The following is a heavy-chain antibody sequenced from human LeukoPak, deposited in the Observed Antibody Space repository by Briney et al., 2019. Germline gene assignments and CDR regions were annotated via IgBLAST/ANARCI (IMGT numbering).Heavy chain of an antibody. CDR1: GGSISSGGHY. J-gene: IGHJ4*02. CDR2: IYYSGST. D-gene: IGHD1-26*01. Sequence: SQTLSLTCTASGGSISSGGHYWSWIRQHPGKGLEWIGYIYYSGSTYYNPSLKSRVTISVDTSKNQFSLKLSSVTAADTAVYYCARGVGATSFSVADYWGQGTLVTVSS. CDR3: ARGVGATSFSVADY. V-gene: IGHV4-31*03.